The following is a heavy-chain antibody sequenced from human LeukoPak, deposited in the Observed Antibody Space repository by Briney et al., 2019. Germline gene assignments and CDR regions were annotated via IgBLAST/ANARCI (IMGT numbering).Heavy chain of an antibody. CDR3: AKDYMRSSVHYYYMDV. CDR2: IRYDGSNK. J-gene: IGHJ6*03. D-gene: IGHD1-1*01. CDR1: GFTFSSYG. Sequence: GGSLRLSCAASGFTFSSYGMHWVRQAPGKGLEWVAFIRYDGSNKYYADSVKGRFTISRDNSKNTLYLQMNSLRAEDTAVYYCAKDYMRSSVHYYYMDVWGKGTTVTISS. V-gene: IGHV3-30*02.